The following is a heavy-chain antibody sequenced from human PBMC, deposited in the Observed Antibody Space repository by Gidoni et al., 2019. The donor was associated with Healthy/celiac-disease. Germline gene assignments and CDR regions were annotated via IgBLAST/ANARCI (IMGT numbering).Heavy chain of an antibody. V-gene: IGHV1-18*01. J-gene: IGHJ2*01. CDR3: ARARGDVVPAAHWYFDL. CDR2: ISAYNGNT. CDR1: GSTFTSYG. Sequence: QVPLVQSGAEVKKPGASVKVSCKASGSTFTSYGISWVRQAPGQGLEWMGWISAYNGNTNYAQKLQGRVTMTTDTSTSTAYMELRSLRSDDTAVYYCARARGDVVPAAHWYFDLWGRGTLVTVSS. D-gene: IGHD2-2*01.